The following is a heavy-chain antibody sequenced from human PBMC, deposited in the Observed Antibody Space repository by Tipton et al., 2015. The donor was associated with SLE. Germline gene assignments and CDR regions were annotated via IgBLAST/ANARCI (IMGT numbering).Heavy chain of an antibody. J-gene: IGHJ4*02. D-gene: IGHD7-27*01. V-gene: IGHV4-39*07. Sequence: GLVKPSETLSLTCSVSGDSIISSSYYWGWIRQPPGKGLEWIGSMYYSGSTYYNPSLKSRVTMSIDTSKSQFSLKLSSVTAADTAVYYCARDEALGYFDSWGLGTLVTVSS. CDR3: ARDEALGYFDS. CDR1: GDSIISSSYY. CDR2: MYYSGST.